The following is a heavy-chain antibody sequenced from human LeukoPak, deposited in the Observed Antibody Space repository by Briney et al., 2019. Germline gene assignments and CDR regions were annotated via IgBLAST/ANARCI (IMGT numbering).Heavy chain of an antibody. J-gene: IGHJ4*02. CDR2: ISYDGSHK. CDR3: AKSGYYYGSGSLHLDY. D-gene: IGHD3-10*01. V-gene: IGHV3-30*18. Sequence: GGSLRLSCAASGFTFSSYGMHWVRQAPGKGLEWVAVISYDGSHKYNADSVKGRFTISRDNSKNTLYLQMNSLRAEDTAVYYCAKSGYYYGSGSLHLDYWGQGTLVTVSS. CDR1: GFTFSSYG.